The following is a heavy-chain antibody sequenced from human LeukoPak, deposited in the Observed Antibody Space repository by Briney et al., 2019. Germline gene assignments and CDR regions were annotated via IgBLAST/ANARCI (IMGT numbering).Heavy chain of an antibody. CDR2: ISSSSSTI. D-gene: IGHD6-19*01. V-gene: IGHV3-48*01. J-gene: IGHJ4*02. Sequence: GGSLRLSCAASGFTFSSYSMNWVRQAPGKGLEWVSYISSSSSTIYYADSVKGRFTISRDNSKNTLYLQMNSLRAEDTAVYYCAKAEMAIAVAGIDYWGQGTLVTVSS. CDR3: AKAEMAIAVAGIDY. CDR1: GFTFSSYS.